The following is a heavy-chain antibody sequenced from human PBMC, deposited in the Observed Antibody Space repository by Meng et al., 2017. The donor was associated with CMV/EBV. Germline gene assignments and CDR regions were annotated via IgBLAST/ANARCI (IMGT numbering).Heavy chain of an antibody. CDR3: ARGVGGWFDP. V-gene: IGHV4-34*01. D-gene: IGHD1-26*01. J-gene: IGHJ5*02. CDR1: GGSFSGYY. CDR2: INHSGST. Sequence: QMQLQRWAGGLLKPSVTLSLTCAVYGGSFSGYYWSWIRQPPGKGLEWIGEINHSGSTNYHPSLKSRVTISVDTSKNQFSLKLSSVTAADTAVYYCARGVGGWFDPWGQGTLVTVSS.